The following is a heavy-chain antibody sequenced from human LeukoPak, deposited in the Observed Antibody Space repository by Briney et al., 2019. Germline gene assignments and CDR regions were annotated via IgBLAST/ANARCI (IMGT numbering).Heavy chain of an antibody. CDR3: ARDLNYYDSSGYYYHDAFDI. D-gene: IGHD3-22*01. CDR1: GFTFSSYW. J-gene: IGHJ3*02. V-gene: IGHV3-7*01. CDR2: IKQEGSEK. Sequence: GGSLRLSCAASGFTFSSYWMSWVRQAPGKGLEWVANIKQEGSEKYYVDSVKGRFTISRDNAKNSLYLQMNSLRAEDTAVYYCARDLNYYDSSGYYYHDAFDIWGQGTMVTVSS.